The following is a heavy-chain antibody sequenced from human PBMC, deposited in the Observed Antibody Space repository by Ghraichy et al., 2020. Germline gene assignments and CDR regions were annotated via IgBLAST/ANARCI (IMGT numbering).Heavy chain of an antibody. Sequence: GESLNISCEASGFTFSSYGMHWVRQAPGKGLEWVAFIRYDGSNKYYTDSVKGRFTISRDNSKNTLYLQMNSLRAEDTSVYYCAKEGGRELLGSYYFDYWGQGTLVTVSS. V-gene: IGHV3-30*02. CDR1: GFTFSSYG. J-gene: IGHJ4*02. CDR3: AKEGGRELLGSYYFDY. CDR2: IRYDGSNK. D-gene: IGHD1-26*01.